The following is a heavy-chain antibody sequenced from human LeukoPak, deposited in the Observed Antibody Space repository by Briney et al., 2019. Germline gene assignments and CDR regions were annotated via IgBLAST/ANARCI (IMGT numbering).Heavy chain of an antibody. CDR1: GCTFSSYA. J-gene: IGHJ5*02. V-gene: IGHV1-69*13. CDR2: IIPIFGTA. D-gene: IGHD6-19*01. CDR3: ARGQWLVRGDWFDP. Sequence: GASVKVSCKASGCTFSSYAISWVRQAPGQGLEWMGGIIPIFGTANYAQKFQGRVTITADESTSTAYMELSSLRSEDTAVYYCARGQWLVRGDWFDPWDQGTLVTVSS.